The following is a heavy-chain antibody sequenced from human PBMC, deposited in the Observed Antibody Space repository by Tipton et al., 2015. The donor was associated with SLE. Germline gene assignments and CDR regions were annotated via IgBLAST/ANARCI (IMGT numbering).Heavy chain of an antibody. Sequence: SLRLSCAASGFTFSSYAMHWVRQAPGKGLEWVAVISYDGRNKYYADSVKGRFTISRDNSKNTLYLQMNSLRAEDTAVYYCARDLVGAIYFFDYWGQGTLVTVFS. CDR2: ISYDGRNK. CDR1: GFTFSSYA. CDR3: ARDLVGAIYFFDY. J-gene: IGHJ4*02. D-gene: IGHD1-26*01. V-gene: IGHV3-30*04.